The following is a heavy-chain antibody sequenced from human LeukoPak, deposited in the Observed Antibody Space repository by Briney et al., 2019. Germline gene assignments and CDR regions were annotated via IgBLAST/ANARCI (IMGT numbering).Heavy chain of an antibody. CDR3: ARDPGLLENYYYMDV. J-gene: IGHJ6*03. CDR2: IKQDGSEK. V-gene: IGHV3-7*01. Sequence: PGGSLRLSCAASGFTFSSYWMSWVRQAPGKGLEWVANIKQDGSEKYYVDSVKGRFTISRDNAKNSLYLQMNSLRAEDTAVYYCARDPGLLENYYYMDVWGKGTTVTISS. CDR1: GFTFSSYW.